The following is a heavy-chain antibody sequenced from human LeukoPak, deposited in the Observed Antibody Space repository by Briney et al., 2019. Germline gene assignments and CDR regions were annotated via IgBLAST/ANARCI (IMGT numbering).Heavy chain of an antibody. CDR3: ARGSGYAPSKWFDP. V-gene: IGHV5-51*01. CDR1: GYNFASYW. D-gene: IGHD6-25*01. Sequence: GESVRISCKGSGYNFASYWIGWVRQMPGEGLEWMGTIYPGDADTRYSPSFQGQVTISADKSISTAYLQWSSLNASDTAMYYCARGSGYAPSKWFDPWGQGTQVTVSS. CDR2: IYPGDADT. J-gene: IGHJ5*02.